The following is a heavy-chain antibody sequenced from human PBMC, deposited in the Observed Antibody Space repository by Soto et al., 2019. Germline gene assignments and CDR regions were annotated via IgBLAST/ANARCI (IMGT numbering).Heavy chain of an antibody. CDR3: VKAGRSLWFGEYDF. Sequence: EVQLVESGGGLVQPGGSLRLSCSASGFTFSSYAMHWVRQAPGKGLEYVSAISNNGGSTYYADSVKGRFTISRDNSKNTLYLHISSLRAEDTAVYYCVKAGRSLWFGEYDFWGQGTLVTVSS. D-gene: IGHD3-10*01. CDR2: ISNNGGST. J-gene: IGHJ4*02. V-gene: IGHV3-64D*06. CDR1: GFTFSSYA.